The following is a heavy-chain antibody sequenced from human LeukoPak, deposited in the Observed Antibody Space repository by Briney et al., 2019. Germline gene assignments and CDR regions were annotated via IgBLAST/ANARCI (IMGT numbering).Heavy chain of an antibody. J-gene: IGHJ4*02. D-gene: IGHD6-19*01. V-gene: IGHV4-39*01. CDR3: ARRGSWLVQGYFDY. CDR2: IYYSGST. Sequence: SETLSLTCTVSGGSISSSSYYWGWIRQPPGKGLEWIGSIYYSGSTYYNPSLKSRVTIPVDTSKNQFSLKLSSVTAADTAVYYCARRGSWLVQGYFDYWGQGTLVTVSS. CDR1: GGSISSSSYY.